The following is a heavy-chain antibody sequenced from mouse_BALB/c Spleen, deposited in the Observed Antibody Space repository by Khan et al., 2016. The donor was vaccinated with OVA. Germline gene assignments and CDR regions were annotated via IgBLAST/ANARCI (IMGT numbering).Heavy chain of an antibody. V-gene: IGHV3-6*02. CDR2: IRYDGNS. J-gene: IGHJ3*01. Sequence: EVQLQESGPGLVKPSQSLSLTCSVTGYSITSGYFWNWIRQFPGNKLEWMGYIRYDGNSNYNPSLKNRISITRDKSKNQFFLKLNSVTPEDPATYYCARGGSSGPAWFAYWGQGTLVTVSA. CDR3: ARGGSSGPAWFAY. CDR1: GYSITSGYF. D-gene: IGHD3-1*01.